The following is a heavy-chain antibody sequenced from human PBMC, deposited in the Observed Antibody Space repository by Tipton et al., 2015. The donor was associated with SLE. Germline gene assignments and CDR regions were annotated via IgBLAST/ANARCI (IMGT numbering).Heavy chain of an antibody. CDR1: GFSISDAYF. V-gene: IGHV4-38-2*02. Sequence: TLSLTCTVSGFSISDAYFRGWIRQSPGKGLEWIGSVFHSGAAYYNPSLQSRVIISLDTPWNQISLRVRSVSAADTAVYYCARLGYCTGDTVCFTGIDQWGQGTLVTVSS. J-gene: IGHJ5*02. CDR2: VFHSGAA. D-gene: IGHD2-8*02. CDR3: ARLGYCTGDTVCFTGIDQ.